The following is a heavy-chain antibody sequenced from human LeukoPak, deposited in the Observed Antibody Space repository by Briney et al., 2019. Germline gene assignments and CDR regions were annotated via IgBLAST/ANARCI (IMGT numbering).Heavy chain of an antibody. CDR3: ARLKDIVVVPAASGWFDP. V-gene: IGHV4-59*01. CDR1: GGSISSYY. D-gene: IGHD2-2*01. CDR2: IYYSGST. Sequence: SETLSLTCTVSGGSISSYYWSWIRQPPGKGLEWIGYIYYSGSTNYNPSLKSRVTISVDTSKNQFSLKLSSVTAADTAVYYCARLKDIVVVPAASGWFDPWGQGTLVTVSS. J-gene: IGHJ5*02.